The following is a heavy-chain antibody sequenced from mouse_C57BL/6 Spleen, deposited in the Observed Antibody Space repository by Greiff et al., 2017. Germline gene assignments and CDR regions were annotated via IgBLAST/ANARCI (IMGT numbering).Heavy chain of an antibody. J-gene: IGHJ4*01. CDR2: ISGGGGNT. CDR3: ARRGGYDVEALDY. CDR1: GFTFSSYT. Sequence: EVKLQESGGGLVKPGGSLKLSCAASGFTFSSYTISWVRQTPEKRLEWVATISGGGGNTYYPDSVKGRFTISRDNAKNTLYLQMSSLRSEDTAVYYGARRGGYDVEALDYWGQGTSVTVSS. D-gene: IGHD2-2*01. V-gene: IGHV5-9*04.